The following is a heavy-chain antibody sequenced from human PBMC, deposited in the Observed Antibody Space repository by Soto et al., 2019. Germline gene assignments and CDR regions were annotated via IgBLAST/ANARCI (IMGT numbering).Heavy chain of an antibody. D-gene: IGHD2-2*01. CDR3: ARAQSSGQYQLLDYYGMDV. CDR1: GDSVSSNSAA. CDR2: TYYRSKWYN. V-gene: IGHV6-1*01. J-gene: IGHJ6*02. Sequence: PSQTLSLTCAISGDSVSSNSAAWNWIRQSPSRGLEWLGRTYYRSKWYNDYAVSVKSRITINPDTSKNQFSLQLNSVTPEDTAVYYCARAQSSGQYQLLDYYGMDVWGQGTTVTVSS.